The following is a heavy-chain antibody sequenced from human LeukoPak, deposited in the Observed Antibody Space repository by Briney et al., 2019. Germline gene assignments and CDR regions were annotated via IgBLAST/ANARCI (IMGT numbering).Heavy chain of an antibody. V-gene: IGHV1-2*02. J-gene: IGHJ3*02. Sequence: ASLKVSCKTSGYSFTGYYMHWVRQAPGQGLEWMGWINPNSGGTNYAQKFQGRVTMTRDTSISTAYMEVSRLRSDDTAVYYCAKDGGAFDIWGQGTMVTVSS. CDR1: GYSFTGYY. CDR2: INPNSGGT. CDR3: AKDGGAFDI. D-gene: IGHD3-3*01.